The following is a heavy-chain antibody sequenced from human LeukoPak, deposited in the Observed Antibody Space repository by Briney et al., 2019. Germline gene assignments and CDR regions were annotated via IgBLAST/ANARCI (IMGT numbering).Heavy chain of an antibody. CDR2: ISGDGETA. Sequence: GGSLRLSCTVSGSSVSSSGMSWVRQAPGKGLELISAISGDGETALYADSVKGRFIISRDNSKNTLYLQMNSLRAEDTAVYYCAQGYLSGWYPHWGQGSLVSVSS. V-gene: IGHV3-23*01. CDR3: AQGYLSGWYPH. J-gene: IGHJ4*02. D-gene: IGHD6-19*01. CDR1: GSSVSSSG.